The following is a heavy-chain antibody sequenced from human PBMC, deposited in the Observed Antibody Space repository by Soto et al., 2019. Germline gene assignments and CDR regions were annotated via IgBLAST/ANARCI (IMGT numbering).Heavy chain of an antibody. CDR1: GGTFSSYA. D-gene: IGHD6-6*01. CDR2: IIPIFGTA. CDR3: ARYGSSDNYYYYGMDV. Sequence: SVKVSCKASGGTFSSYAISWVRQAPGQGLEWMGGIIPIFGTANYAQKFQGRVTITADESTSTAYMELSSLRSEDTAVYYCARYGSSDNYYYYGMDVWGQGTTVTVSS. V-gene: IGHV1-69*13. J-gene: IGHJ6*02.